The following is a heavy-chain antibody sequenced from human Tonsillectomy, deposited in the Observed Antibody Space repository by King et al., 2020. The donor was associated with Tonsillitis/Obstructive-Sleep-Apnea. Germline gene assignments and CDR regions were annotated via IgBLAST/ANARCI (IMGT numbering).Heavy chain of an antibody. V-gene: IGHV3-30*04. CDR1: GFTFSSYA. Sequence: VQLVESGGGVVQPGRSLRLSRAASGFTFSSYAMHWVRQAPGKGLEWVAVISYDGSNKYYADSVKGRFTISRDNSKNTLYLQMNSLRAEDTAVYYCARPTYYPHWGQGTLVTVSS. D-gene: IGHD3-10*01. CDR3: ARPTYYPH. J-gene: IGHJ1*01. CDR2: ISYDGSNK.